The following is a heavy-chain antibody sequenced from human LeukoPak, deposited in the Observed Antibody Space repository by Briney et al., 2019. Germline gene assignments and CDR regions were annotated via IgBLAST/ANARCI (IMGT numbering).Heavy chain of an antibody. CDR3: AKAGSLGGIAARGWFDP. CDR2: ISPSADST. CDR1: GFTFSSSA. V-gene: IGHV3-23*01. D-gene: IGHD6-6*01. J-gene: IGHJ5*02. Sequence: GGSLRLSCAASGFTFSSSAMSWVRQAPGKGLEWVSAISPSADSTSYADSVKGRFTISRDNSKNTVYMQMNSLRAEDTAVYYCAKAGSLGGIAARGWFDPWGQGTLVTVSS.